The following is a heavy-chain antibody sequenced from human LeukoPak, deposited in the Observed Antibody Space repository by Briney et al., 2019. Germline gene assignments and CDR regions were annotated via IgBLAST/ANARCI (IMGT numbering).Heavy chain of an antibody. V-gene: IGHV1-69*04. D-gene: IGHD3-22*01. CDR1: GYTFTGYY. Sequence: GASVKVSCKASGYTFTGYYMHWVRQAPGQGLEWMGRIIPILGIANYAQKFQGRVTITADKSTSTAYMELSSLRSEDTAVYYCARVRDSSGYYGSWGQGTLVTVSS. CDR3: ARVRDSSGYYGS. CDR2: IIPILGIA. J-gene: IGHJ5*02.